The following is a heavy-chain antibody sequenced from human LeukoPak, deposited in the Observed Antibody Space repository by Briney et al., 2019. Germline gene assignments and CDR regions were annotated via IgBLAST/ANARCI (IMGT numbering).Heavy chain of an antibody. J-gene: IGHJ3*02. V-gene: IGHV3-21*01. D-gene: IGHD3-22*01. CDR3: AREPSWDYYDSSGSDAFDI. Sequence: GGSLRLSCAASGFTFSSYSMNWVRQAPGKGLEWVSSISSSSSYIYYADSVKGRFTISRDNAKNSLYLQMNSLRAEDTAVYYCAREPSWDYYDSSGSDAFDIWGQGTMVTVSS. CDR1: GFTFSSYS. CDR2: ISSSSSYI.